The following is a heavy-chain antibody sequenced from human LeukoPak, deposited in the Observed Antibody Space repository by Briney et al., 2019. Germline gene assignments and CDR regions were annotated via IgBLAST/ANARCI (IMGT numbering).Heavy chain of an antibody. Sequence: SETLSLTCAVYGGSFSGYYWSWIRQPPGKGLEWIGEINHSGSTNYNPSLKSRVTISVDTSKNQFSLKLSSVTAADTAVYYCARPLLIGLLDSGGSRPSDAFDIWGQGTMVTVSS. CDR2: INHSGST. CDR3: ARPLLIGLLDSGGSRPSDAFDI. D-gene: IGHD2-15*01. V-gene: IGHV4-34*01. J-gene: IGHJ3*02. CDR1: GGSFSGYY.